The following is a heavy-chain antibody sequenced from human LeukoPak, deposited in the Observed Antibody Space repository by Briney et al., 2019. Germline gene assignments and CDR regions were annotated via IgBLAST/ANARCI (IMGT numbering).Heavy chain of an antibody. V-gene: IGHV4-38-2*02. CDR1: GYSISSGYY. CDR3: AREIISTLDY. J-gene: IGHJ4*02. D-gene: IGHD5/OR15-5a*01. Sequence: SETLSLTCAVSGYSISSGYYWGWIRQPPGKGLEWIGSIYHSGSTYYNPSLKSRVTISVDTSKNQFSLKLSSVTAADTAVYYCAREIISTLDYWGQGTLVTVSS. CDR2: IYHSGST.